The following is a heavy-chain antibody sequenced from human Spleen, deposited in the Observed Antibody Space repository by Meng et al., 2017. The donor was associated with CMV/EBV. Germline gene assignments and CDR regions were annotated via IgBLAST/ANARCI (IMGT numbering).Heavy chain of an antibody. J-gene: IGHJ4*02. CDR1: GFNVSSNY. CDR2: IYSDGST. V-gene: IGHV3-53*01. CDR3: ARDSRIYYDSSGYYQFDY. Sequence: GESLKISCVASGFNVSSNYMSWVRQAPGKGLEWVSVIYSDGSTYYADSVKGRFTISRDNSKNTLYLQMNSPRVEDTAVYYCARDSRIYYDSSGYYQFDYWGQGTLVTVSS. D-gene: IGHD3-22*01.